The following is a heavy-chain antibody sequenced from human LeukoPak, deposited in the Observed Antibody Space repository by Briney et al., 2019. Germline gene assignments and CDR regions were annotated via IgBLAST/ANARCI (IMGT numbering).Heavy chain of an antibody. Sequence: ASVKVSCKASGYTFTGHYIQWVRQAPGQGLEWMGWINPYSGATNYAQKFQGRVTMTRDTSISTAYMELSRLRSDDTAVYYCARAMYYYDSSGSFDIWGQGTMVTVSS. CDR2: INPYSGAT. CDR3: ARAMYYYDSSGSFDI. J-gene: IGHJ3*02. D-gene: IGHD3-22*01. CDR1: GYTFTGHY. V-gene: IGHV1-2*02.